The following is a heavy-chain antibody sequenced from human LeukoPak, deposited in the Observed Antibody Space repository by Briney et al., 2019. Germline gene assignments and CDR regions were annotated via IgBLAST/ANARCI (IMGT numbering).Heavy chain of an antibody. CDR2: IIPIFGTA. J-gene: IGHJ4*02. CDR3: ARDGVGAAAGISFDY. CDR1: GGTFSSYA. D-gene: IGHD6-13*01. Sequence: ASVKVSCKASGGTFSSYAISWVRQAPGQGLEWMGGIIPIFGTANYAQKFQGRVTITADKSTSTVYMELSSLRSEDTAVYYCARDGVGAAAGISFDYWGQGTLVTVSS. V-gene: IGHV1-69*06.